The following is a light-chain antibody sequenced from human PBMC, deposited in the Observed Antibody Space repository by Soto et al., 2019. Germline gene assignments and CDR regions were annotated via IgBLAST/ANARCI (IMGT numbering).Light chain of an antibody. CDR3: QQYNNWPPYT. V-gene: IGKV3-15*01. J-gene: IGKJ2*01. Sequence: EIVMTQSPATLSVSPGERATLSCRASRSVSSNLAWYQQKPGQAPRLLMYGASTRATGIPARFSGSGSGTELTLTISSLQSEDFAVYYCQQYNNWPPYTFGQGTKLEIK. CDR2: GAS. CDR1: RSVSSN.